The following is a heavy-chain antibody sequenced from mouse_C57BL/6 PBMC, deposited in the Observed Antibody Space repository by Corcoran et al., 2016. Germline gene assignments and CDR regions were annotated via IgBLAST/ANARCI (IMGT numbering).Heavy chain of an antibody. D-gene: IGHD3-3*01. J-gene: IGHJ3*01. CDR1: GYTFTTYG. CDR2: INTYSGVP. V-gene: IGHV9-3*01. Sequence: QIQLVQSGPELKKPGETVKISCKASGYTFTTYGMSWVKQAPGKGLKWMGWINTYSGVPTYADDFKGRFAFSLETSASTAYLQINNLKNEDTATYFCARSETARDWFAYWGQGTLVTVSA. CDR3: ARSETARDWFAY.